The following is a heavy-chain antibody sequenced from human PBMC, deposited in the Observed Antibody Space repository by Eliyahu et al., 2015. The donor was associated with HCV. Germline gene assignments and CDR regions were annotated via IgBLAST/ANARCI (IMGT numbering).Heavy chain of an antibody. J-gene: IGHJ4*02. D-gene: IGHD6-13*01. Sequence: QVHLAESGGGVVQPGRXLRLSCXAXGFTFXXXDMHWVRQAPGKGVEWVAVISRDERYEYYADSVKGRLTISRDNSKNTLYLQISSLRPEDTAVYYCVKDWGSRWGFDYWGQGTLVTVSS. CDR1: GFTFXXXD. CDR3: VKDWGSRWGFDY. V-gene: IGHV3-30*18. CDR2: ISRDERYE.